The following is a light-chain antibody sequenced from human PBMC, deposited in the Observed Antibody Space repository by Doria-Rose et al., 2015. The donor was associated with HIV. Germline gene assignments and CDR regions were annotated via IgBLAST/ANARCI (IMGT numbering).Light chain of an antibody. V-gene: IGKV4-1*01. J-gene: IGKJ3*01. CDR3: QQYYDTPS. CDR1: QSLLYTSKNY. CDR2: WAS. Sequence: TQSPESLGMSLGERATLNCKSNQSLLYTSKNYLAWYQQKPGQPPKLLIYWASTRQSVVPARFSGSGSGTDFTLTISSLEAEDGAVYYCQQYYDTPSFGPGTTVDIK.